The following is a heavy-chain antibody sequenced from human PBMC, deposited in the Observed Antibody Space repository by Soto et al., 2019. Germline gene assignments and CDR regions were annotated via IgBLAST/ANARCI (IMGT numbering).Heavy chain of an antibody. CDR2: VYHTGRT. CDR1: GGSFKSGSYS. D-gene: IGHD3-3*01. J-gene: IGHJ6*02. CDR3: ARDFAYGMDV. Sequence: SETLSLTCTVSGGSFKSGSYSWSWIRQPPGKGLEWIGYVYHTGRTSYNPSLKSRVSISMDTSKNQFSLNLDSVTAADTAVYFCARDFAYGMDVWGQGTTVTVSS. V-gene: IGHV4-61*01.